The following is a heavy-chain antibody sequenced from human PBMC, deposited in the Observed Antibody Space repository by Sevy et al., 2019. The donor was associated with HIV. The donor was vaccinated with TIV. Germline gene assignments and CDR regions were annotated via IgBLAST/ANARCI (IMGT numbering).Heavy chain of an antibody. D-gene: IGHD3-22*01. J-gene: IGHJ4*01. CDR2: ISTGGGTM. CDR3: ATSRRDYYNYYFDY. V-gene: IGHV3-48*03. CDR1: GLSFRSYE. Sequence: GGSLRLSCAASGLSFRSYELNWVRQAPGKGLQWISYISTGGGTMFYADSVEGRFTITRDNAKNLVFLQMNSLSAEDTADYFCATSRRDYYNYYFDYWGHGTLVTVSS.